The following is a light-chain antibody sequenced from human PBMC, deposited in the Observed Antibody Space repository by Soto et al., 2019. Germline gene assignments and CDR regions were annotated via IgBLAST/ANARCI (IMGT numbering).Light chain of an antibody. CDR1: QSISSW. V-gene: IGKV1-5*03. CDR2: KAS. CDR3: QQYNSNWT. J-gene: IGKJ1*01. Sequence: DIQITQSPSTLSASVGDRVTITCRASQSISSWLAWYQQKPGKAPKLLIYKASSLKSGVPSRFSGSGSGTEFTLTITSLQPDDFATYYCQQYNSNWTFGQGTKVDIK.